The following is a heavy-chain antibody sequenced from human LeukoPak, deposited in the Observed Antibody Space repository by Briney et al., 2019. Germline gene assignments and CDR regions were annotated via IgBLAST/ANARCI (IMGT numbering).Heavy chain of an antibody. CDR2: ISSSSSGI. Sequence: GGSLRLSCTASGFTFSSYGMNWVRQAPGKGLKWVSYISSSSSGINYADSVKGRFTISRDNAKNSLFLQMNSLRDEDTAVYYCARGGWARPDYWGQGTLVTVSS. D-gene: IGHD3-10*01. V-gene: IGHV3-48*02. CDR1: GFTFSSYG. J-gene: IGHJ4*02. CDR3: ARGGWARPDY.